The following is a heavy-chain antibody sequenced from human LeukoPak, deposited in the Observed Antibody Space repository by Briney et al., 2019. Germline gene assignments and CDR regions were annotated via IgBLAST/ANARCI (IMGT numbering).Heavy chain of an antibody. D-gene: IGHD4-17*01. CDR3: AKDISDDYGETGYLFDY. Sequence: GGSLRLSCAASGFTFDDYAMHWVRQAPGKGLEWVSGISWNSGSIGYADSVKGRFTIFRDNAKNSLYLQMNSLRAEDTALYYCAKDISDDYGETGYLFDYWGQGTLVTVSS. CDR1: GFTFDDYA. V-gene: IGHV3-9*01. J-gene: IGHJ4*02. CDR2: ISWNSGSI.